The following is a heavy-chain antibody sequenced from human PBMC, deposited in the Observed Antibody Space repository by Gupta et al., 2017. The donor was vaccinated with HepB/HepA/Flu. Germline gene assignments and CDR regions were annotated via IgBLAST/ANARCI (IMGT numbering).Heavy chain of an antibody. CDR2: ISSSGSTK. D-gene: IGHD3-22*01. Sequence: EVQLVESGGGLIQPGGSLRLSCAASGFIFSNYEMNWVRQAPGKGLEWLSYISSSGSTKHYADSVKGRFTISRDYAKNSLYLQMNSLRAEDTAVYYCARNYCYGSSSYYDYWGQGTLVTVSS. CDR3: ARNYCYGSSSYYDY. CDR1: GFIFSNYE. V-gene: IGHV3-48*03. J-gene: IGHJ4*02.